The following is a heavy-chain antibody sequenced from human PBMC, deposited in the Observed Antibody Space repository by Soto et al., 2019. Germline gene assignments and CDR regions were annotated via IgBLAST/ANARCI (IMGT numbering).Heavy chain of an antibody. D-gene: IGHD2-2*01. J-gene: IGHJ4*02. CDR3: ANERELLWFDY. V-gene: IGHV3-30*18. Sequence: QVQVVEAGGGVVQPGRSLRLSCAASGFTFSSYGMHWVRQAPGKGLEWVAVISYDGSNKYYADSVKGRFTISRDNSKNTLYLQMNSLRAEDTAVYYCANERELLWFDYWGQGTLVTVSS. CDR1: GFTFSSYG. CDR2: ISYDGSNK.